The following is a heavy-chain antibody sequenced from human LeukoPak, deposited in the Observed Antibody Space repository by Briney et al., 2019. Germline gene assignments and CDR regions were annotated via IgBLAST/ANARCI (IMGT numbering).Heavy chain of an antibody. CDR1: GYTFTGYY. J-gene: IGHJ5*02. V-gene: IGHV1-2*02. CDR2: INPNSGGT. Sequence: ASVKVSFKASGYTFTGYYMHWVRQAPGQGLEWMGWINPNSGGTNYAQKFQGRVTMTRDTSISTAYMELSRLRSDDTAVYYCARSGYCSSTSCYWVANWFDPWGQGTLVTVSS. CDR3: ARSGYCSSTSCYWVANWFDP. D-gene: IGHD2-2*03.